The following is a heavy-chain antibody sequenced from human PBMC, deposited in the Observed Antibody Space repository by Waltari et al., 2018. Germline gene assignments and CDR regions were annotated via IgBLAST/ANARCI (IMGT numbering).Heavy chain of an antibody. CDR2: ITHSASYT. D-gene: IGHD2-15*01. J-gene: IGHJ5*02. Sequence: EVQLLESGGGLVQPGGSLRLSCAASGFTFNNYAMTWVRQAPGKGPGWGSSITHSASYTYYRESVKGRFTISRDNSESTLYLQMNNLRAEDTAIYYCAKDSCEGRGGGSCYNPWGQGTLVTVSS. CDR3: AKDSCEGRGGGSCYNP. CDR1: GFTFNNYA. V-gene: IGHV3-23*01.